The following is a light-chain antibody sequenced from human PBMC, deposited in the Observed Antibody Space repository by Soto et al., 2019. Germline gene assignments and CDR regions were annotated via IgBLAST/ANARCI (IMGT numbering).Light chain of an antibody. V-gene: IGLV2-14*01. CDR1: SSDVGGYNY. Sequence: QSALTQPASVSGSPGQSITISCTGTSSDVGGYNYVSWYQQHPGKAPKLMIYEVSDRPSGVSNRFSGSKSGNTASLTISGLQAEDAADYYCSSYTSSSTLEVFGNGTKV. CDR3: SSYTSSSTLEV. CDR2: EVS. J-gene: IGLJ1*01.